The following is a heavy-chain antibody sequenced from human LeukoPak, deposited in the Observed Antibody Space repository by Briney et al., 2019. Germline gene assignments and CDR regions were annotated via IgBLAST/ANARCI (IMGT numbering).Heavy chain of an antibody. CDR2: IYYSGST. D-gene: IGHD3-22*01. CDR3: ASSSDYYFSVDF. Sequence: SETLSLTCTVSGGSISSYYWSWIRQPPGKGLEWIGYIYYSGSTNYNPSLKSRVTISVDTSKNQFSLKLTSVTAADTAVYYCASSSDYYFSVDFWGQGALVTVSS. CDR1: GGSISSYY. J-gene: IGHJ4*02. V-gene: IGHV4-59*01.